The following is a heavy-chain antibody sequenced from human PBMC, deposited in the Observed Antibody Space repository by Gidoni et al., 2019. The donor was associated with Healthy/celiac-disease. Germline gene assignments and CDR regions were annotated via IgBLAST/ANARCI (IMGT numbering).Heavy chain of an antibody. Sequence: EVQLVQSGAEVQKPGEALKISCKGSGYSFTSYWTGWVRQMPGKGLAWMGIIYPGDSDTRYSPSCQGQVTISADKSISTAYLQWSSLKASDTAMYYCARRGYSYGSGGDYWGQGTLVTVSS. V-gene: IGHV5-51*01. CDR2: IYPGDSDT. J-gene: IGHJ4*02. CDR3: ARRGYSYGSGGDY. CDR1: GYSFTSYW. D-gene: IGHD5-18*01.